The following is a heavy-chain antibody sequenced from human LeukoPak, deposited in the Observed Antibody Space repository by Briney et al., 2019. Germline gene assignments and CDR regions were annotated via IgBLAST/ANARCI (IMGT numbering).Heavy chain of an antibody. V-gene: IGHV3-23*01. Sequence: PGWSLRLSCTASGFTFSSYAMNWVRQAPGKGLEWVSGIGAGGTFTYYADSVKGRFTIFRDNSRNTLYLQMNSLRADDTAVYYCAKDLDYTTYAYYFDYWGQGTLVTVSS. J-gene: IGHJ4*02. CDR1: GFTFSSYA. D-gene: IGHD4-11*01. CDR2: IGAGGTFT. CDR3: AKDLDYTTYAYYFDY.